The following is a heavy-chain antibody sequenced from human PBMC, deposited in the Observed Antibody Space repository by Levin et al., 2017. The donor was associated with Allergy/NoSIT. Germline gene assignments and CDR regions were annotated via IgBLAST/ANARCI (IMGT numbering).Heavy chain of an antibody. V-gene: IGHV3-74*01. J-gene: IGHJ3*02. Sequence: GGSLRLSCAASGFTFSTYWMHWVRQAPGKGLVWVSRINIDGTSIVYVDSVKGRFTISRDNNKNMLYLQMNSLRAEDTALYYCVRESPSVFDIWGQGTTVTVSS. CDR1: GFTFSTYW. CDR3: VRESPSVFDI. CDR2: INIDGTSI. D-gene: IGHD5/OR15-5a*01.